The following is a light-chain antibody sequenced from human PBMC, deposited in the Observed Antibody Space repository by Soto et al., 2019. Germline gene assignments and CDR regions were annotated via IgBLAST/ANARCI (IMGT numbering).Light chain of an antibody. CDR1: TSDIGDYNY. Sequence: QSALTQPASVSGSPGQSITISCTGTTSDIGDYNYVSWYQHLPDKVPKLIISLVSNRPSGVSNRFSGSKSGNTASLTISGLQAEEEGDYYCTSWGIFGPGTQLTVL. CDR2: LVS. J-gene: IGLJ1*01. V-gene: IGLV2-14*01. CDR3: TSWGI.